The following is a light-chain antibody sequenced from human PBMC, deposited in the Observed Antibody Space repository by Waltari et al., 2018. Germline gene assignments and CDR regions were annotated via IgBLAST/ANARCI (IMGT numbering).Light chain of an antibody. CDR1: QSLLYSNGYNY. CDR2: LGS. V-gene: IGKV2-28*01. Sequence: IVMTQSPLSLPVTPGEPASISCSSGQSLLYSNGYNYLDWYLQKPGQSPQLLIYLGSNRASGVPDRFSGSGSGTDFTLKISRVEAEDVGVYYCMQAVQTPLTFGGGTKVEI. J-gene: IGKJ4*01. CDR3: MQAVQTPLT.